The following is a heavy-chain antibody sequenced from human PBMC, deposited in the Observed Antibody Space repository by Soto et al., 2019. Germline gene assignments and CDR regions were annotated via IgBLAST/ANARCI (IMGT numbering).Heavy chain of an antibody. V-gene: IGHV1-2*02. Sequence: QVQLVQSGAEVKKPGASVKVSCKASGYTFIGFYMHWVRQAPGQGLEWMAFINPNTGVTNYAQKFQGRVTMTRDTSISTAYMEVSRLRSDDTAVYYCARRPRYGMDVWGQGTTVIVS. J-gene: IGHJ6*02. CDR3: ARRPRYGMDV. CDR1: GYTFIGFY. CDR2: INPNTGVT.